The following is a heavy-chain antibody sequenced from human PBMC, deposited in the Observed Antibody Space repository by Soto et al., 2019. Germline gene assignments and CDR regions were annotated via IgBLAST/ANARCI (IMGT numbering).Heavy chain of an antibody. J-gene: IGHJ3*02. CDR1: GYTFTSYA. CDR2: INAGNGNT. V-gene: IGHV1-3*01. CDR3: ARTRAFDI. Sequence: ASVKVSCKASGYTFTSYAMHWVRQAPGQRLEWMGWINAGNGNTKYAQKLQGRVTMTTDTSTSTAYMELRSLRSDDTAVYYCARTRAFDIWGQGTMVTVSS.